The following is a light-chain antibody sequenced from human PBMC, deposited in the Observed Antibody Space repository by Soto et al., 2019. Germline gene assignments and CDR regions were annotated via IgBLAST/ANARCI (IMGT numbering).Light chain of an antibody. J-gene: IGKJ4*01. CDR1: QGINNY. CDR2: AAS. Sequence: DIQMTQSPFSLSASVGDRVTITCRASQGINNYLAWYQQKPGKVPRLLIYAASTLQSGVPSRFSGSGSGTDFTLTISRLEPEDFAVYYCQQFSSYPLTFGGGTKVDIK. V-gene: IGKV1-27*01. CDR3: QQFSSYPLT.